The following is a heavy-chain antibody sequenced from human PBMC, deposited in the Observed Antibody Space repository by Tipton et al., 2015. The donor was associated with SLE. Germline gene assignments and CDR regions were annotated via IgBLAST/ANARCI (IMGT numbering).Heavy chain of an antibody. Sequence: QSGAEVKKPGASVKVSCKASGYTFTSYDISWVRQATGQGLEWMGWMNPNSGNTGYAQKFQGGVTITRNTSISTAYVELNSLRSEDTAVYFCASAHIVAAGNSYNGMAVGGQGTTVTVSS. J-gene: IGHJ6*02. D-gene: IGHD6-13*01. CDR3: ASAHIVAAGNSYNGMAV. CDR2: MNPNSGNT. V-gene: IGHV1-8*03. CDR1: GYTFTSYD.